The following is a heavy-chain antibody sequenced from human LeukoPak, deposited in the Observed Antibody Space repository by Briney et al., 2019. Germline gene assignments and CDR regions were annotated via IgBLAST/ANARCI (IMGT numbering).Heavy chain of an antibody. J-gene: IGHJ5*02. CDR2: INPSGGST. CDR1: GYAFTSYY. V-gene: IGHV1-46*01. Sequence: ASEKVSCTASGYAFTSYYMHWVRQAPGQGLEWMGIINPSGGSTSYAQKFQGRVTMTRDTSTSTVYMELSSLRSEDTAVYYCARAHDGWFDPWGQGTLVTVSS. CDR3: ARAHDGWFDP. D-gene: IGHD1-1*01.